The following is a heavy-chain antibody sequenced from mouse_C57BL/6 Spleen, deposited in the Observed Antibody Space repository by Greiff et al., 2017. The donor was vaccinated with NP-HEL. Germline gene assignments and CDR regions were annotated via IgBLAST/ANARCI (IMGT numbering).Heavy chain of an antibody. V-gene: IGHV1-18*01. CDR3: ARNTGNYFDY. CDR2: INPNNGGT. Sequence: VQLQQSGPELVKPGASVKIPCKASGYTFTDYNMDWVKQSHGKSLEWIGDINPNNGGTSYNQKFKGKATLTVDKSSSTAYMELRSLTSEDTAVYYCARNTGNYFDYWGQGTTLTVSS. D-gene: IGHD4-1*01. CDR1: GYTFTDYN. J-gene: IGHJ2*01.